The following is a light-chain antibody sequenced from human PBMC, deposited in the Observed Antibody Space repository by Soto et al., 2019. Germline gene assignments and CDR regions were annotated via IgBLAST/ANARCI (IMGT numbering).Light chain of an antibody. Sequence: QSALTQPASVSGSPGQPITISCTGTSSDVGGYNYVSWYQQHPGKAPKPMIYEVSNRPSGVSNRFSGSKSGNTASLTISGLQAEDEADYYCSSYTSSSTLGVFGTGTKVTVL. CDR3: SSYTSSSTLGV. V-gene: IGLV2-14*01. CDR2: EVS. CDR1: SSDVGGYNY. J-gene: IGLJ1*01.